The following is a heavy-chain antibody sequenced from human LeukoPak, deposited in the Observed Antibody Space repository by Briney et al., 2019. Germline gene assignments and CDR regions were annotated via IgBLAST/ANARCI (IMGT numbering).Heavy chain of an antibody. Sequence: GGSLRLSCAASGFTFSGHWMSWVRQAPGKGLEWVANINQGGSDKYYVDSVKGRLTISRDNANNLLYLQMNSLRGEDTAVYYCTRDRSRAEDDWGQGTLVTVSS. CDR1: GFTFSGHW. V-gene: IGHV3-7*01. CDR3: TRDRSRAEDD. D-gene: IGHD1-14*01. J-gene: IGHJ4*02. CDR2: INQGGSDK.